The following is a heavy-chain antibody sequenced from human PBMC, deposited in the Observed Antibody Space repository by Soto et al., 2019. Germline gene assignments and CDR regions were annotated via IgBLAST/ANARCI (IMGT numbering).Heavy chain of an antibody. D-gene: IGHD1-1*01. Sequence: EVQLVQSEAEVKKPGESLEISCKASGYTFTSYWLGWVRQMPGKGPEWMGIINPHDSDVRYSPSFQGQVTISADKAISTVYLRWNSLKASDTAMYFCTRQMIQPQMRYNMDVWGQGTTVTVSS. J-gene: IGHJ6*02. CDR2: INPHDSDV. V-gene: IGHV5-51*01. CDR1: GYTFTSYW. CDR3: TRQMIQPQMRYNMDV.